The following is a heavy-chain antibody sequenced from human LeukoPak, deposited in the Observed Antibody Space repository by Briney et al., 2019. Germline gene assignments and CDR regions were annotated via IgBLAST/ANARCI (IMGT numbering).Heavy chain of an antibody. Sequence: GASVKVSCKASGDTFSSYAISWVRQAPGQGLEWMGGIIPIFGTANYAQKFQGRVTITADESTSTAYMELSSLRSEDTAVYYCARDPGHYYDSSGYCYGDDYWGQGTLVTVSS. CDR3: ARDPGHYYDSSGYCYGDDY. CDR1: GDTFSSYA. J-gene: IGHJ4*02. V-gene: IGHV1-69*13. CDR2: IIPIFGTA. D-gene: IGHD3-22*01.